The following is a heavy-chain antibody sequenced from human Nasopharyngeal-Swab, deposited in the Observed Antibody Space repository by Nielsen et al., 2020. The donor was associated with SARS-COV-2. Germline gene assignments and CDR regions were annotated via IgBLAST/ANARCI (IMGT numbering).Heavy chain of an antibody. V-gene: IGHV4-59*08. D-gene: IGHD2-8*01. CDR2: IYDSGST. Sequence: SETLSLTCTVSGGTIRSKYWSWIRQPPGKGLEWIGNIYDSGSTNYNPSLKSRVTMSIDTFKNQFSLRLTSVTAADTAVYYCARHSGNRYTDGYSWLDPWGQGTLVTVSS. CDR3: ARHSGNRYTDGYSWLDP. J-gene: IGHJ5*02. CDR1: GGTIRSKY.